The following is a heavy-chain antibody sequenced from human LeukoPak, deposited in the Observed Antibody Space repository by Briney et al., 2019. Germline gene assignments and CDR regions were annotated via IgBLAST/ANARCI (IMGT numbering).Heavy chain of an antibody. CDR1: GFTFSSYW. CDR2: IWYDGSNK. J-gene: IGHJ4*02. CDR3: ARGYSGDYFDY. V-gene: IGHV3-33*08. Sequence: GGSLRLSCAASGFTFSSYWMSWVRQAPGKGLEWVAVIWYDGSNKYYADSVKGRFTISRDNSKNTLYLQMNSLRAEDTAVYYCARGYSGDYFDYWGQGTLVTVSS. D-gene: IGHD1-26*01.